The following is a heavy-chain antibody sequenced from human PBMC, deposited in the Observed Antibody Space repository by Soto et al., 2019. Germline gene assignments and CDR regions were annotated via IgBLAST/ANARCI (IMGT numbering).Heavy chain of an antibody. J-gene: IGHJ3*02. V-gene: IGHV1-8*01. Sequence: GASVKVSCKASGYTFTSYDINWVRQATGQGLEWMGWMNPNSGNTGYAQKFQGRVTMTRNTSISTAYMELSSLRSEDTAVYYCARGWGYCSGGSCYQAFDIWGQGTMVTVSS. CDR3: ARGWGYCSGGSCYQAFDI. D-gene: IGHD2-15*01. CDR1: GYTFTSYD. CDR2: MNPNSGNT.